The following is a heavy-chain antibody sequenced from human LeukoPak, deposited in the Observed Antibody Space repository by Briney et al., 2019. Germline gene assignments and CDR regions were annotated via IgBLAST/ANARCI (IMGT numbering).Heavy chain of an antibody. D-gene: IGHD3-22*01. CDR2: INTNTGNP. J-gene: IGHJ4*02. Sequence: ASVKVSCKASGYTFNTYGITWVRQAPGQGLEWMGWINTNTGNPTYAQGFTGRIVFSLDTSVSTAYLQISSLKAEDSAVYYCAKNGLGAVVKTDWGQGTLVTVSS. V-gene: IGHV7-4-1*02. CDR3: AKNGLGAVVKTD. CDR1: GYTFNTYG.